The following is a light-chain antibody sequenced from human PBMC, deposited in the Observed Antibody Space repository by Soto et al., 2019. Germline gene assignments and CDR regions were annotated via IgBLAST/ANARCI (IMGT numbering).Light chain of an antibody. V-gene: IGLV1-40*01. CDR1: SSNIGAGYD. Sequence: QSVLTQSPSVAGAPGQRVTLSCTGSSSNIGAGYDVHWYQQLPGAAPKLLIYDNNNRPSGVPDRFSGSKSGASASLAITGLQAEDEADYYRQSYATRLSGYVFGTGTRSPS. J-gene: IGLJ1*01. CDR3: QSYATRLSGYV. CDR2: DNN.